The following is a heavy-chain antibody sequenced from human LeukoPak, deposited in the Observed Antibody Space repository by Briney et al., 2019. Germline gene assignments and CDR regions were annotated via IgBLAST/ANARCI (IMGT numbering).Heavy chain of an antibody. Sequence: GASVKVSCKASGYTFTSYGISWVRQAPGQGLEWMGWISAYNGNTNYAQKLQGRVTMTTDTSTSTAYMELRSLRSDDTAVYYCARDGSDVGSHWSHDAFDIWGQGTMVTVSS. CDR1: GYTFTSYG. CDR2: ISAYNGNT. CDR3: ARDGSDVGSHWSHDAFDI. V-gene: IGHV1-18*01. D-gene: IGHD6-13*01. J-gene: IGHJ3*02.